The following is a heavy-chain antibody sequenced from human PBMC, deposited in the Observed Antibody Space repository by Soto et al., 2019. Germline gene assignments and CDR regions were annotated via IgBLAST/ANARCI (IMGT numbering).Heavy chain of an antibody. V-gene: IGHV3-21*02. CDR2: ITGSGLYT. Sequence: VQLVESGGGLVKPGGSLRLSCAASGFIFATHTINWVRQAPGKGLEWVSSITGSGLYTRYADSMQGRFTISRGNAKAALYLQMNSRGAEDTAVYYCGKEGISNYNAYFDYWGQGTLVTVSS. J-gene: IGHJ4*02. CDR1: GFIFATHT. D-gene: IGHD4-4*01. CDR3: GKEGISNYNAYFDY.